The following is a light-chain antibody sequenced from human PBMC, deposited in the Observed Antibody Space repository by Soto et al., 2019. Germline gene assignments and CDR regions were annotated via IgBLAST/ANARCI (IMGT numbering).Light chain of an antibody. J-gene: IGKJ1*01. Sequence: DIQMTQSPSSVSASVGDRVTITCRASQGISTWLAWYQKKPGRAPKLLIYSASSLQSGVPSRFSGSGSGTDFTLTISSLQPEDFATYYCQQANSFPRTFGQGTNVEIK. V-gene: IGKV1-12*01. CDR2: SAS. CDR1: QGISTW. CDR3: QQANSFPRT.